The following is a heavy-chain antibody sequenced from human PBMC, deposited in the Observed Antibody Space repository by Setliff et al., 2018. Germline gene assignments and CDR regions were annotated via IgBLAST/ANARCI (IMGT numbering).Heavy chain of an antibody. V-gene: IGHV3-30*02. CDR3: AKVKKPLIRGSGFDY. J-gene: IGHJ4*02. CDR1: GFVFGTYG. Sequence: GSLRLSCAASGFVFGTYGMHWVRQAPGKGLDWVASVRFDGSYKVYADSVKGRFTISRDNSENTLFLQMTSLRPEDTGIYYCAKVKKPLIRGSGFDYWGRGTLVTVSS. D-gene: IGHD2-8*01. CDR2: VRFDGSYK.